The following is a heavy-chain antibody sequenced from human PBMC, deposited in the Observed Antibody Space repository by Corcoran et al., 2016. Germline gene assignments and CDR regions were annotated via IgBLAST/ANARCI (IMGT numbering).Heavy chain of an antibody. CDR2: IYYRGST. Sequence: QQQQESGPGLVKPSETLSLTCSVSGGSISSNIYYWGWIRQPPGKGMEWIGSIYYRGSTYYNPSLKSRVTISVDTSKNQFPLKLSSVTAADTAVYYCARAAAYYDILTGYYQNYFDYWGQGTLVTVSS. J-gene: IGHJ4*02. CDR3: ARAAAYYDILTGYYQNYFDY. CDR1: GGSISSNIYY. D-gene: IGHD3-9*01. V-gene: IGHV4-39*06.